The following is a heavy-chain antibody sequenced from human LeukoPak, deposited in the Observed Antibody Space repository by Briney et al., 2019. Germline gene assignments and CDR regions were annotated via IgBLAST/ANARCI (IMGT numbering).Heavy chain of an antibody. D-gene: IGHD3/OR15-3a*01. CDR2: ISNDGSNK. J-gene: IGHJ4*02. CDR1: GVTFSSYG. Sequence: CLCLSCAPSGVTFSSYGIDWVCRAPGKGLEWGSGISNDGSNKYYADSVKGRFTISRDNSKNTLYLQMNSLRAEDMAVYYCVKRWTGTTIGQQDYWGQGTLVTVSS. CDR3: VKRWTGTTIGQQDY. V-gene: IGHV3-30*18.